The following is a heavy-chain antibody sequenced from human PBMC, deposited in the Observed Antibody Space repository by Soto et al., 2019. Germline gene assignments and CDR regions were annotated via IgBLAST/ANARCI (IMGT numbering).Heavy chain of an antibody. CDR2: IKSKTDGGTT. J-gene: IGHJ4*02. Sequence: GGSLRLSCAASGFTFSNAWMSWVRQAPGKGLEWVGRIKSKTDGGTTDYAAPVKGRFTISRDDSKNTLYLQMNSLKTEDTAVYYCTPDPGRAPYYFDYWGQGTLVTVSS. D-gene: IGHD3-10*01. CDR1: GFTFSNAW. V-gene: IGHV3-15*01. CDR3: TPDPGRAPYYFDY.